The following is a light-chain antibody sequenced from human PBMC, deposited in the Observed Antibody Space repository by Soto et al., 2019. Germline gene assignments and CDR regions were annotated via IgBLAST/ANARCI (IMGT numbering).Light chain of an antibody. V-gene: IGLV2-8*01. CDR1: SSDVGGYSY. Sequence: QSALTQPPSASGSPGQSVTISCTGTSSDVGGYSYVSWYQQHPGKAPKLMIYEVSKRPSGVPDRFSASKSGNTASLTVSGLQAEDEADYYCSSYAGSNNLVFGGGTKLTVL. CDR2: EVS. J-gene: IGLJ2*01. CDR3: SSYAGSNNLV.